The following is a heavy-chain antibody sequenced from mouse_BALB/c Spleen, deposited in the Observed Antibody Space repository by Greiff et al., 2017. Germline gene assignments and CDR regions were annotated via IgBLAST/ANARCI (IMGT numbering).Heavy chain of an antibody. D-gene: IGHD2-2*01. CDR2: IYPSDSYT. Sequence: QVQLQQPGAELVRPGASVKLSCKASGYTFTSYWINWVKQRPGQGLEWIGNIYPSDSYTNYNQKFKDKATLTVDKSSSTAYMQLSSPTSEDSAVYYCTRWGGYDGTVYAMDYWGQGTLVTVSS. CDR1: GYTFTSYW. J-gene: IGHJ4*01. CDR3: TRWGGYDGTVYAMDY. V-gene: IGHV1-69*02.